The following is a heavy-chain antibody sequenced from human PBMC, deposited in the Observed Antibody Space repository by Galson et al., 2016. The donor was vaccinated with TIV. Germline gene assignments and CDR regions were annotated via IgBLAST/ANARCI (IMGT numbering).Heavy chain of an antibody. D-gene: IGHD5-18*01. V-gene: IGHV1-46*01. CDR3: ARGPGYTYGYIFDY. CDR1: GYIFTSWY. J-gene: IGHJ4*02. CDR2: VSTSGGTT. Sequence: SVKVSCKASGYIFTSWYMHWVRQAPGQGLEWVGIVSTSGGTTSYAQKFQGRVAMTSDTPTSTVYMELNSLKSEDTAVYYCARGPGYTYGYIFDYWGQGTPVTVAS.